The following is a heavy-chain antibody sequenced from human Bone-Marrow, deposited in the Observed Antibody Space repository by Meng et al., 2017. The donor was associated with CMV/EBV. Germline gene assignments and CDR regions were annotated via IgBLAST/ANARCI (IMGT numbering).Heavy chain of an antibody. CDR1: RFTFNNYA. J-gene: IGHJ6*02. D-gene: IGHD3-3*01. Sequence: GGSLRLSCVASRFTFNNYAMTWVRQAPGKGLEWVSGISGSGNSTYYADSVKGRFIISRDNSKNMLYVQMNGLRAEDTAVYYCARDPPLTISAEHYGMDVWGQGTMVTVSS. V-gene: IGHV3-23*01. CDR2: ISGSGNST. CDR3: ARDPPLTISAEHYGMDV.